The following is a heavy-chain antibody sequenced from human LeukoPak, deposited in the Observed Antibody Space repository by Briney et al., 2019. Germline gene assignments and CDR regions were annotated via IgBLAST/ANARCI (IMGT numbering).Heavy chain of an antibody. CDR2: TYYRSKWYS. D-gene: IGHD1-1*01. CDR3: ARDWTTTGTFGY. V-gene: IGHV6-1*01. J-gene: IGHJ4*02. CDR1: GDSVSSNSAA. Sequence: SQTLSLTCAISGDSVSSNSAAWNWIRESPSRSLEWLGRTYYRSKWYSDYAPSVISRITISPDTCKNEFSLQLISVTPEYTAVYYCARDWTTTGTFGYWGQGTLVTVSS.